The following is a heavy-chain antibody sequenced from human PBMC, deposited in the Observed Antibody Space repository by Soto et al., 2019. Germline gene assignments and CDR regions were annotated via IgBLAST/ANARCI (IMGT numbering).Heavy chain of an antibody. D-gene: IGHD5-12*01. Sequence: GASVKVSCKASGYTFTSYYMHWVRQAPGQGLEWMGIINPSGGSTSYAQKFQGRVTMTRDTSTSTAYMELSSLRSEDTAVYYCARDGQILRMATILVDFFDYWGQGTLVTVSS. CDR2: INPSGGST. J-gene: IGHJ4*02. V-gene: IGHV1-46*01. CDR3: ARDGQILRMATILVDFFDY. CDR1: GYTFTSYY.